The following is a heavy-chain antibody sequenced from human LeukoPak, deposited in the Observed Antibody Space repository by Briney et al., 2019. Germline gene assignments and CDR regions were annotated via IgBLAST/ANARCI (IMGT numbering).Heavy chain of an antibody. V-gene: IGHV1-69*05. CDR1: GGTFSSYA. J-gene: IGHJ5*02. Sequence: SVKVSCKASGGTFSSYAISWVRQAPGQGLEWMGGIIPIFGTANYAKKFQGRVTITKDESTSTDYMELSSLRSEDTAVYYCARTAMVPNWFDPWGQGTLVTVSS. CDR3: ARTAMVPNWFDP. D-gene: IGHD5-18*01. CDR2: IIPIFGTA.